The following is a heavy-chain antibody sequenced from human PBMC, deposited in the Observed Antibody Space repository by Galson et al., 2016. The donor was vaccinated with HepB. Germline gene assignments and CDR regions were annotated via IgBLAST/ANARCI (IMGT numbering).Heavy chain of an antibody. Sequence: CLRLSCAASGFTFSSYEMLWVRQAPGKGLEWLSYIKPSGNTIYYADSVKGRFTISRDNAENSLYLQMNSLKVEDTAIYYCARGGFCGVNCHSTLLDYRGQGSLVTVSS. D-gene: IGHD2-15*01. CDR3: ARGGFCGVNCHSTLLDY. CDR2: IKPSGNTI. CDR1: GFTFSSYE. V-gene: IGHV3-48*03. J-gene: IGHJ4*02.